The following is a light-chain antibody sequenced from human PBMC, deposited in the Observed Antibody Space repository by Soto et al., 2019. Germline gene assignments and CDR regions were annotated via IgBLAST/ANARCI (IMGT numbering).Light chain of an antibody. CDR2: AAS. J-gene: IGKJ4*01. Sequence: AIRMTQSPSSFSASTGDRLTITCRASQGISSYLAWYQQKPGKAPKLLIHAASTLQTGVPSRFSGSGSGTDFTLTISCLQSEDFATYYCQQYYSYPLTFGGGTKVDIK. CDR3: QQYYSYPLT. V-gene: IGKV1-8*01. CDR1: QGISSY.